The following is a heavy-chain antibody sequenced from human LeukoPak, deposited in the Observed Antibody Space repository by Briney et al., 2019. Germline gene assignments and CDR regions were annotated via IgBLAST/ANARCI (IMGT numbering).Heavy chain of an antibody. V-gene: IGHV5-10-1*01. J-gene: IGHJ4*02. CDR3: ARHVYSSSYPEGY. Sequence: GESLKISCKGSGYSFTSYWICWVRQMPGKGLERRGRIDPRDSYTNYSPSFQGHVTISADKSISTAYLQWSSLKGSVTAMYYCARHVYSSSYPEGYWGQGTLVTVSS. CDR2: IDPRDSYT. CDR1: GYSFTSYW. D-gene: IGHD6-13*01.